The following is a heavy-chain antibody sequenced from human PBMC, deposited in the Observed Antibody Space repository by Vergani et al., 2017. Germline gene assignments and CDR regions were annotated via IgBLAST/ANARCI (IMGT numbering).Heavy chain of an antibody. CDR1: GYSFTSYW. Sequence: EVQLVQSGAEVKKPGESLKISCKGSGYSFTSYWIGWVRQRPGKGLEWMGIIYPGDSDTRYSPTFQGLVTISADKSISTAYLQWSSLKASDTAIYYCARGAAGIINWFDPWGQGTLVTVSS. CDR3: ARGAAGIINWFDP. CDR2: IYPGDSDT. V-gene: IGHV5-51*03. D-gene: IGHD6-13*01. J-gene: IGHJ5*02.